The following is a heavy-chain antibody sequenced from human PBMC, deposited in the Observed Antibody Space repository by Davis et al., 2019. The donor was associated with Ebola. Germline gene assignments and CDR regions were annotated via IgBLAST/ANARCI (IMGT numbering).Heavy chain of an antibody. D-gene: IGHD2-21*02. J-gene: IGHJ2*01. Sequence: SGPTLVKPTQTLTLTCTFSGFSLSTSGVGVGWIRQPPGKALEWLALIYWDDDKRYSPSLKSRLTITKDTSKNQVVLTMTNMDPVDTATYYCAHSRSVVATAKFWYFDLWGRGTLVTVSS. CDR3: AHSRSVVATAKFWYFDL. CDR1: GFSLSTSGVG. CDR2: IYWDDDK. V-gene: IGHV2-5*02.